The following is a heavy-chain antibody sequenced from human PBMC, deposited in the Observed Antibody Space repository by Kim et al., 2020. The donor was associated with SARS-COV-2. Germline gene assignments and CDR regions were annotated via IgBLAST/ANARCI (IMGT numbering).Heavy chain of an antibody. CDR3: TRGYFDWLLYGHYYYYGMDV. V-gene: IGHV3-49*03. CDR2: IRSKAYGGTT. Sequence: GGSLRLSCTASGFTFGDYAMSWFRQAPGKGLEWVGFIRSKAYGGTTEYAASVKGRFTISRDDSKSIAYLQMNSLKTEDTAVYYCTRGYFDWLLYGHYYYYGMDVWGLGTTVTVSS. D-gene: IGHD3-9*01. J-gene: IGHJ6*02. CDR1: GFTFGDYA.